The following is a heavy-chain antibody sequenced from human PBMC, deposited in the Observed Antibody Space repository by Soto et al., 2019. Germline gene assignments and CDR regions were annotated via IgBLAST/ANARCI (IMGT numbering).Heavy chain of an antibody. J-gene: IGHJ5*02. V-gene: IGHV4-39*01. CDR2: IYYGGST. Sequence: QLQLQESGPGLVKPSETLSLNCTVSGGSISSSSYYWGWIRQPPGKGLEWIGTIYYGGSTYYNLSLKSRVTIFIDTSKNQFSLTLSSVTAADTAVYYCARLPDLVHPWGQGTLVTVSS. CDR1: GGSISSSSYY. CDR3: ARLPDLVHP.